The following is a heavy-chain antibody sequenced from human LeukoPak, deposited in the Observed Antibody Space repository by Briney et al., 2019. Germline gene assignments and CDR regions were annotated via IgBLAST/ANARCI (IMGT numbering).Heavy chain of an antibody. CDR3: ARVEEGYGSGRRENYYYYYMDV. J-gene: IGHJ6*03. D-gene: IGHD3-10*01. CDR2: VYGGGST. V-gene: IGHV4-4*07. Sequence: SETLSLTCTVSGGSISSYYLSWIRQPAGKGLEWIGRVYGGGSTTYNPSLKSRVTMSVDTSKNQFSLKLSSVTAADTAVYYCARVEEGYGSGRRENYYYYYMDVWGKGTTVTISS. CDR1: GGSISSYY.